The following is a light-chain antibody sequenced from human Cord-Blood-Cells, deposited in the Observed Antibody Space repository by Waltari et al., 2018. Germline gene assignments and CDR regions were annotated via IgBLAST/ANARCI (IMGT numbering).Light chain of an antibody. CDR1: QSISSY. CDR3: QQSYSTPYT. CDR2: AAS. Sequence: DIQMTQSPSSLSASVGDRVTITCRASQSISSYLNWYQQKPGKAPKLLIYAASSLQSGVPSMFSGSGSGTDFTLTISSQQPEDFATYYCQQSYSTPYTFGQGTKLEIK. V-gene: IGKV1-39*01. J-gene: IGKJ2*01.